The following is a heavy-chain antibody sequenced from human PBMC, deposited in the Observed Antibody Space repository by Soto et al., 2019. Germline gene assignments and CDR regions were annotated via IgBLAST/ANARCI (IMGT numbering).Heavy chain of an antibody. CDR3: VKTGRFGQLVPSDY. D-gene: IGHD6-6*01. J-gene: IGHJ4*02. V-gene: IGHV3-64D*06. CDR2: ISSNGDST. Sequence: TGGSLRLSCAASGFTFSSYSMNWVRQAPGKGLEFVSVISSNGDSTYYADSVKGRFTISRDNSKSTLFLQMSSLRTDDTAVYYCVKTGRFGQLVPSDYWGQGTLVTVSS. CDR1: GFTFSSYS.